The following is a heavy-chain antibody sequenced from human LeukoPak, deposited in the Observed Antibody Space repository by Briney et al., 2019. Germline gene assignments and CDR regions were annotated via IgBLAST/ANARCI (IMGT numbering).Heavy chain of an antibody. CDR2: IYPGDSDT. V-gene: IGHV5-51*01. J-gene: IGHJ6*03. Sequence: GESLKISCKGSGYSFTSYWIGWVRQMPGKGLEWMGIIYPGDSDTRYSPSFQGQVTISADKSISTAYLQWSSLKASDTAMYYCARRGYYYDSSGYYGHYYYYMDVWGKGTTVTVS. D-gene: IGHD3-22*01. CDR1: GYSFTSYW. CDR3: ARRGYYYDSSGYYGHYYYYMDV.